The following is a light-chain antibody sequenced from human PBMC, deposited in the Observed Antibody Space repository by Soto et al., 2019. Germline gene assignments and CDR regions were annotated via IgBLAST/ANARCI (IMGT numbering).Light chain of an antibody. V-gene: IGKV1-39*01. J-gene: IGKJ5*01. CDR3: QQSYSTPTIT. Sequence: DVQVTPSRPSLSAYVGDRVTITFRASQNIKTYLNWYQPRVGRAPKLLIHDATSLQPDVPSRFRGSGSGTDFTLTISSLQLEDFATYDCQQSYSTPTITVGQGKRLEIK. CDR2: DAT. CDR1: QNIKTY.